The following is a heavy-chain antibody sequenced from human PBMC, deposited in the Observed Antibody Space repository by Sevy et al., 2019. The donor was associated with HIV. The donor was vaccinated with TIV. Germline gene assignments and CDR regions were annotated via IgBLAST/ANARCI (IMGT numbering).Heavy chain of an antibody. CDR1: GFTFNTNS. V-gene: IGHV3-21*01. J-gene: IGHJ6*02. Sequence: GGSLRLSCAASGFTFNTNSMNWVRQAPGKGLEWVSSISSSSTYIYYADSVKGRFTISRDNAKNSLYLQMNSLRAEDTAVYYCSRDLVLPTTTDYFYYGMDVWGQGTTVTVSS. CDR2: ISSSSTYI. CDR3: SRDLVLPTTTDYFYYGMDV. D-gene: IGHD2-2*01.